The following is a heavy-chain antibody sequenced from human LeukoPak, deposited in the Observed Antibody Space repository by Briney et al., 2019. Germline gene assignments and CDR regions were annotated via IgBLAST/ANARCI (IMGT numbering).Heavy chain of an antibody. CDR3: ARATYSYGDDAFDI. Sequence: SVKVSCKASGGTFSSYAISWVRQAPGQGLEWMGGIIPIFGTANYAQKFQGRVTITTDESTSTAYMELSSLRSEDTAVYYCARATYSYGDDAFDIWGQGTMVTVSS. CDR2: IIPIFGTA. CDR1: GGTFSSYA. J-gene: IGHJ3*02. D-gene: IGHD5-18*01. V-gene: IGHV1-69*05.